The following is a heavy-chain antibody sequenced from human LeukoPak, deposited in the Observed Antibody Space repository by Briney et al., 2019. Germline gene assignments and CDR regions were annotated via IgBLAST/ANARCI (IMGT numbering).Heavy chain of an antibody. Sequence: QTGGSLRLSCAASGFTFSSYGMHWVRQAPGKGLEWVAFIRYDGSNKYYADSVKGRFTISRDNSKNTLYLQMNSLRAEDTAVYYCAFEGMTTVTFDYWGQGTLVTVSS. D-gene: IGHD4-11*01. CDR2: IRYDGSNK. CDR1: GFTFSSYG. V-gene: IGHV3-30*02. CDR3: AFEGMTTVTFDY. J-gene: IGHJ4*02.